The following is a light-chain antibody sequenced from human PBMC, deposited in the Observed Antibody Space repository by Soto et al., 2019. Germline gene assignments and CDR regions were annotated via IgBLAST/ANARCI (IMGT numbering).Light chain of an antibody. CDR1: SSDVGAYNY. Sequence: QSVLTQPASVSGSPGQSITISCTGTSSDVGAYNYVSWYQQYPGKAPKLMIYGVTNRPSGVSDRFSGSKSGNTASLTISGLQAGDEADYYCSSFTSSNTWVFGGGTQLTVL. CDR2: GVT. CDR3: SSFTSSNTWV. J-gene: IGLJ3*02. V-gene: IGLV2-14*01.